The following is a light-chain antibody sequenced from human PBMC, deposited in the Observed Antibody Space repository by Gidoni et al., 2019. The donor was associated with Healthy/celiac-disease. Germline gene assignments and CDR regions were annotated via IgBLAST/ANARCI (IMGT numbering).Light chain of an antibody. Sequence: ELVLTQSPGTLSLSPGERATLSCRASQSVSSSYLDWYQQKPGQAPRLLIYGASSRATGIPDRFSGSGSGTDFTLTISRLEPEDFAVYYCQQYGSSLTWTFGQXTKVEIK. CDR2: GAS. V-gene: IGKV3-20*01. CDR1: QSVSSSY. J-gene: IGKJ1*01. CDR3: QQYGSSLTWT.